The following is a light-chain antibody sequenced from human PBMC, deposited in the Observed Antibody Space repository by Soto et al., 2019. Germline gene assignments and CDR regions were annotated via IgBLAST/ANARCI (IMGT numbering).Light chain of an antibody. J-gene: IGLJ1*01. CDR3: NSYTSRYTFV. CDR2: EVN. Sequence: QSALTQPASVSGSPGQSITISCTGTSSDVGGYNYVSWYQQHPGKAPKLTIYEVNNRPSEVSNRFSGSKSGNTASLTISGLQPEDEADYYCNSYTSRYTFVLGTGTKVTV. CDR1: SSDVGGYNY. V-gene: IGLV2-14*01.